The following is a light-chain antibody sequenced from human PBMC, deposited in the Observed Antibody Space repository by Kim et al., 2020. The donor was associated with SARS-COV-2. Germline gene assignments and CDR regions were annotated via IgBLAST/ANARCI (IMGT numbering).Light chain of an antibody. Sequence: QSALTQPPSASGSPGQSVAISCTGTSSDIGGYNYVSWYQQHPGKAPKLIIYEVSKRPSGVPDRFSGSRSGNTASLTVSALQAEDEADYYCSSYGGSYNWVFGGGTQLTVL. J-gene: IGLJ3*02. CDR2: EVS. CDR1: SSDIGGYNY. CDR3: SSYGGSYNWV. V-gene: IGLV2-8*01.